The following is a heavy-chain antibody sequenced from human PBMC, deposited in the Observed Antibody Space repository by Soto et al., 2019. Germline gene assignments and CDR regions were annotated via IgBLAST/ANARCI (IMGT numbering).Heavy chain of an antibody. J-gene: IGHJ4*02. CDR3: ARQHNDLWRDSADFDY. CDR1: SPNYSSYG. D-gene: IGHD3-3*01. V-gene: IGHV1-18*04. CDR2: TSAYNVKA. Sequence: QVQLVQSGGEVKKPGASVKVSCKASSPNYSSYGVTWVRQAPGQGLEWMGWTSAYNVKANYAPNIQDRATMSIDTSTSTAYMEMRSLRSDDTAVYYCARQHNDLWRDSADFDYWGQGTLVTVSA.